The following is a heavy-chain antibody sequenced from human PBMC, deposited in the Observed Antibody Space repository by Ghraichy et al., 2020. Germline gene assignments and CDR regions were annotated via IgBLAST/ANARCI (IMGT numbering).Heavy chain of an antibody. CDR3: ARKGIPMVRGVDIPDDY. CDR2: ISSSSNTI. CDR1: GFTFSSYS. V-gene: IGHV3-48*02. Sequence: GGSLRLSCAASGFTFSSYSMNWVRQAPGKGLEWVSYISSSSNTIYYADSMKGRFTVSRDNAKNSLYLQMNSLRDEDTAVYYCARKGIPMVRGVDIPDDYWGQGTLVTVSS. D-gene: IGHD3-10*01. J-gene: IGHJ4*02.